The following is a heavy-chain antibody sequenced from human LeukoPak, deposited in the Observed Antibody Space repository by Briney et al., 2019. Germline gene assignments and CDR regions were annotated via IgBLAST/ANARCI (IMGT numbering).Heavy chain of an antibody. CDR2: INPRGGSA. CDR3: ARTKSYSSGWYDPLSYSDY. J-gene: IGHJ4*02. CDR1: GYTFTNFY. D-gene: IGHD6-19*01. V-gene: IGHV1-46*01. Sequence: ASVKVSCKASGYTFTNFYMHWVRQAPGQGLEWMGIINPRGGSASSAQKFQGRVTMTRDTSTSTAYMELRSLRSDDTAVYYCARTKSYSSGWYDPLSYSDYWGQGTLVTVSS.